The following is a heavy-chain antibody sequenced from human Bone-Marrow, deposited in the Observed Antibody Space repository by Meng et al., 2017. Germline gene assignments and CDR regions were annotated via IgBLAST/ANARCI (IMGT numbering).Heavy chain of an antibody. CDR3: ASWIYSCGWQ. J-gene: IGHJ4*02. V-gene: IGHV4/OR15-8*02. CDR1: GGSISSIDW. CDR2: IYHGGDT. Sequence: QVQLQESGPGLVKPSWTLSLTCVVSGGSISSIDWWSWVRQPPGKGLEWIGEIYHGGDTNYNPSLKSRVTIAIDKSKNQFSLKLSSVTAADTAVYYCASWIYSCGWQWGQGALVTVSS. D-gene: IGHD6-19*01.